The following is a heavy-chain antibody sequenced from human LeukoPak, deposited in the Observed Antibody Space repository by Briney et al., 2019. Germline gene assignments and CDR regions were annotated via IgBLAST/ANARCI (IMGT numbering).Heavy chain of an antibody. D-gene: IGHD2-2*01. J-gene: IGHJ4*02. CDR3: AGQYCSSTTCYDLFDY. CDR1: GGSISSSSYY. CDR2: IYYSGCT. Sequence: SETLSLTCTVSGGSISSSSYYWGWIRQPPGKGLEWIGSIYYSGCTYYNPSLKSRVTISVDTSKNQFSLKLSSVTAADTALYYCAGQYCSSTTCYDLFDYWGQGTLVTVSS. V-gene: IGHV4-39*01.